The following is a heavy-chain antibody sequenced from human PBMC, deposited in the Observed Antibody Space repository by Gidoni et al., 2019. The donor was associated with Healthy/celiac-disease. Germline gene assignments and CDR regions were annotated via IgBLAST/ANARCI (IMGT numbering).Heavy chain of an antibody. Sequence: EVQLVESGGGLVKPGGSLRLSCAASGFTFSNAWMGWVRQAPGKGLEWVGRIKSKTDGGTTDYAAPVKGRFTISRDDSKNTLYLQMNSLKTEDTAVYYCTTEGGYSYGLYYFDYWGQGTLVTVSS. V-gene: IGHV3-15*01. D-gene: IGHD5-18*01. CDR1: GFTFSNAW. CDR2: IKSKTDGGTT. J-gene: IGHJ4*02. CDR3: TTEGGYSYGLYYFDY.